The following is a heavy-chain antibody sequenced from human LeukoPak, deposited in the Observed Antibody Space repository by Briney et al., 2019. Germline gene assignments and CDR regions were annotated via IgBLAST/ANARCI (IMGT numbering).Heavy chain of an antibody. V-gene: IGHV3-9*01. J-gene: IGHJ4*02. CDR3: AKDPNTYGSGSYYIN. CDR2: ISWNSGSI. D-gene: IGHD3-10*01. Sequence: GGSLRLSCAASGFTFDDYAMHWVRQAPGKGLEWVSGISWNSGSIGYADSVKGRFTISRDNAKNSLYLQMNSLRAEDTALYYCAKDPNTYGSGSYYINWGQGTLVTVSS. CDR1: GFTFDDYA.